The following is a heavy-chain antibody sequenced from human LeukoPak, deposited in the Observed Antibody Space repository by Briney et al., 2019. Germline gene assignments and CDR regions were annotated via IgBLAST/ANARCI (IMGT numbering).Heavy chain of an antibody. J-gene: IGHJ4*02. D-gene: IGHD3-22*01. CDR1: GYTFTGYY. Sequence: ASVKVSCKASGYTFTGYYMHWVRQAPGQGFEWMGWINPNSGGTNYAQKFQGRVTMTRDTSISTAYMELSRLRSDDTAVYYCARDSTGYDSSGYYYVSFDYWGQGTLVTVSS. CDR3: ARDSTGYDSSGYYYVSFDY. V-gene: IGHV1-2*02. CDR2: INPNSGGT.